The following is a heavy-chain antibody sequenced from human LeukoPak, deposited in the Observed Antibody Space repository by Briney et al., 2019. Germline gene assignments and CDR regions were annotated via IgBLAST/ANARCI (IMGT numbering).Heavy chain of an antibody. CDR2: IYHSGST. CDR1: GYSISSGYY. J-gene: IGHJ6*03. D-gene: IGHD6-19*01. CDR3: ASSGWAGYYYMDV. Sequence: PSETLSLTCAVSGYSISSGYYWGWIRQPPGKGREWIGSIYHSGSTYYNPSLKSRVTISVDTSKNQFSLKLSSVTAADTAVYYCASSGWAGYYYMDVWGKGTTVAVSS. V-gene: IGHV4-38-2*01.